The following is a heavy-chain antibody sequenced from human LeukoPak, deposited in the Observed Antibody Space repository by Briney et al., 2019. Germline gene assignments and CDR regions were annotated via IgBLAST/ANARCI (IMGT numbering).Heavy chain of an antibody. V-gene: IGHV3-74*01. Sequence: QPGGSLRLSCGASGFSFISYWMHWVRQTPEKRLVWVSYIDPYGGDTNYADSVKGRFTISRDNAKNTLSLQMNSLRAEDTGVYYCARAPSEIGGYYPEYFRHWGQGTLVTVSS. J-gene: IGHJ1*01. D-gene: IGHD3-22*01. CDR3: ARAPSEIGGYYPEYFRH. CDR1: GFSFISYW. CDR2: IDPYGGDT.